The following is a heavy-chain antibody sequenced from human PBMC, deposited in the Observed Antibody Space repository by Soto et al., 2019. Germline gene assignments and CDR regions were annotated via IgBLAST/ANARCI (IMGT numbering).Heavy chain of an antibody. CDR1: GFPFSNYA. J-gene: IGHJ4*02. CDR3: AKIESRFFYDSTGYYPFDY. V-gene: IGHV3-23*01. CDR2: LSGSGVST. D-gene: IGHD3-22*01. Sequence: PGGSMRLSWVAAGFPFSNYAMTWVRQAPGKGLEWVSALSGSGVSTYYADSVMGRFTISRDNSKNTVYLQMNSLRAEDTAVYYCAKIESRFFYDSTGYYPFDYWGQGTLVTVSS.